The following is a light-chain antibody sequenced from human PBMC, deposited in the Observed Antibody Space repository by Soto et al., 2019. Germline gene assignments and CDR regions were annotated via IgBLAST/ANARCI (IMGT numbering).Light chain of an antibody. CDR3: QQYDSSPWT. V-gene: IGKV3-20*01. CDR1: QSVSSSY. J-gene: IGKJ1*01. Sequence: FTRCPVTLTLSPGDRATLSCRASQSVSSSYLAWYQQKPGQAPRLLIHGGSSWDTGIPERFSGSGSGTDFTLTISSLQPEDFAGYYCQQYDSSPWTFGQGTKVDIK. CDR2: GGS.